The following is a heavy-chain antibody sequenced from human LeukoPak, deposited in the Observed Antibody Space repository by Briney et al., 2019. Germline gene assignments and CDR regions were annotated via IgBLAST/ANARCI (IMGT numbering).Heavy chain of an antibody. D-gene: IGHD2/OR15-2a*01. J-gene: IGHJ4*02. CDR1: GYTFTSYY. Sequence: ASVKVSCKASGYTFTSYYTHWVRQTPGQGLEWMGIIKPSGGSTLYAQKFQGRVTVTSDMSTSTVYVELSSLRSEDTAVYYCAREVPENFNFDYWGQGTLVTVSS. CDR2: IKPSGGST. V-gene: IGHV1-46*01. CDR3: AREVPENFNFDY.